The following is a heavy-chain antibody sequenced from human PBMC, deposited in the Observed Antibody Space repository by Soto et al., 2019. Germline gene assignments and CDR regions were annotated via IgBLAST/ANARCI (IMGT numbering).Heavy chain of an antibody. CDR3: ARDRGSDDGMDV. V-gene: IGHV3-53*01. J-gene: IGHJ6*01. CDR1: GFTVTSSY. CDR2: IYTSGAT. D-gene: IGHD3-10*01. Sequence: EVQLVESGGGLIQPGGSLRLSCSASGFTVTSSYMSWVRQAPGMGLEWVSLIYTSGATEYADSVKGRFTISRDNSKNTLYLQMSSLRVEDTAVYHGARDRGSDDGMDVW.